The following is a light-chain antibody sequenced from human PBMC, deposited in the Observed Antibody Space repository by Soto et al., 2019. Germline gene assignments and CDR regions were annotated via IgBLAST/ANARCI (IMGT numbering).Light chain of an antibody. V-gene: IGKV3-20*01. CDR2: AAS. CDR3: QEYGTSPWA. Sequence: EIVLTQFPGTLSLSPGERATLSCRASQSVGRNYVAWYQQKPGQAPRVIIYAASNRASGIPDRFSGSGSGSDFTLTISRLAPEEFAVYYCQEYGTSPWAFGQGTKVYIK. J-gene: IGKJ1*01. CDR1: QSVGRNY.